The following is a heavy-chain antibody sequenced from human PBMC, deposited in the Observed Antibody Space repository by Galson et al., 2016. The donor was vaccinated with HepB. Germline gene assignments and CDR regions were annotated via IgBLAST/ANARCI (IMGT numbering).Heavy chain of an antibody. CDR2: ISYSGST. CDR1: GDSISSSTYY. J-gene: IGHJ2*01. V-gene: IGHV4-39*07. D-gene: IGHD3-10*01. CDR3: ARDGVFGSGSSSWYFDL. Sequence: SETLSLTCTVSGDSISSSTYYRAWIRQPPGKGLEWIGSISYSGSTYYNPSLKSRVTISVDTSKSQYSLKLSSVTAADTAFYYCARDGVFGSGSSSWYFDLWGRGTLVTVSS.